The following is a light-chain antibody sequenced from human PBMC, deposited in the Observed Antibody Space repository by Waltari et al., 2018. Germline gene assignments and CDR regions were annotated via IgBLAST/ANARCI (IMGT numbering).Light chain of an antibody. V-gene: IGKV3-11*01. CDR3: QQRSDWRT. Sequence: EIVLTQSPVTLSLSPGERATLSCRTSQSVSSYLAWYQQKPDPAPRLLIFGASDRATGIPARFSGSGSGTDFTLTISSLEPEDFAVYYCQQRSDWRTFGQGTKVTIK. CDR1: QSVSSY. J-gene: IGKJ1*01. CDR2: GAS.